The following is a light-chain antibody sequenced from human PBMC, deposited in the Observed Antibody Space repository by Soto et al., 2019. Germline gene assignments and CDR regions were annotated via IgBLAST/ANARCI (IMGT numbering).Light chain of an antibody. CDR2: EVS. J-gene: IGKJ4*01. V-gene: IGKV2D-29*01. CDR1: QSLLYSDGRTY. CDR3: MQRIKLPLT. Sequence: DVVLTQTPRSLSVTPGQPASISCKSSQSLLYSDGRTYVYWYLQKPGQPPQLLIHEVSNRFSGVPVRFSGSGSGTDCTLTISRVEAEDVGVYYCMQRIKLPLTFGGGTNVEIK.